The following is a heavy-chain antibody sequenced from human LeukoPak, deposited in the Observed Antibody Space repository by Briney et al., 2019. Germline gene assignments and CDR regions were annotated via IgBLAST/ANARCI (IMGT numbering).Heavy chain of an antibody. V-gene: IGHV4-4*02. D-gene: IGHD4-17*01. J-gene: IGHJ5*02. Sequence: PSETLSLTCVVSGGSISSGNWWSWVRQPPGMGLEWIGEIFHNGGSNYNPSLKSRVTISVDTSKNQFSLKLSSVTAADTAVYYCARQTTSGWFDPWGQGTLVTVSS. CDR2: IFHNGGS. CDR3: ARQTTSGWFDP. CDR1: GGSISSGNW.